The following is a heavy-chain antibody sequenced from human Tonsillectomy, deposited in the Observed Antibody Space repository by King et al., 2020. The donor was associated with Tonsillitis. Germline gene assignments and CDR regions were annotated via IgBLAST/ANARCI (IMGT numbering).Heavy chain of an antibody. D-gene: IGHD6-13*01. CDR1: GYTFTGYY. CDR3: AREPYSSSWDDAFDI. Sequence: VQLVESGAEVKKPGASVKVSCKASGYTFTGYYMHWVRQAPGQGLEWMGWINPNSGGTNYAQKFQGRVTMTRDTSISTAYMELSRLRSEDTAVYYCAREPYSSSWDDAFDIWGQGTMVTVSS. CDR2: INPNSGGT. J-gene: IGHJ3*02. V-gene: IGHV1-2*02.